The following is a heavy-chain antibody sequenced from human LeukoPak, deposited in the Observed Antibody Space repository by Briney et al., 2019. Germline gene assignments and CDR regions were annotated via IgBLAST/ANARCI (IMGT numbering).Heavy chain of an antibody. J-gene: IGHJ3*02. Sequence: GGSLRLSCAASGFTFSTYAMHWVRQAPGKGLEWVSMISCEGSSKKYEDSAKGRFTISRDNSKNMLDLQMNSLRSEDTAVYYCAKGLASGYESGAFDIWGQGTMVTVSS. D-gene: IGHD5-12*01. CDR3: AKGLASGYESGAFDI. CDR2: ISCEGSSK. V-gene: IGHV3-30*18. CDR1: GFTFSTYA.